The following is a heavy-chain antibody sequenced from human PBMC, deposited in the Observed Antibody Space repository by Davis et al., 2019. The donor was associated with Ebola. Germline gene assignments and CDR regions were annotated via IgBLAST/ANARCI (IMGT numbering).Heavy chain of an antibody. CDR1: GHTFTAYD. CDR2: MNPNSGNT. J-gene: IGHJ4*02. D-gene: IGHD2-21*01. V-gene: IGHV1-8*01. Sequence: AASVKVSCKASGHTFTAYDINWVRQATGQGLEWLGWMNPNSGNTGYAQKFQGRVTMTRENSMSTAYMELSSLRSEDTAVYFCARGGVAYSDLDYWGQGTLVAVSS. CDR3: ARGGVAYSDLDY.